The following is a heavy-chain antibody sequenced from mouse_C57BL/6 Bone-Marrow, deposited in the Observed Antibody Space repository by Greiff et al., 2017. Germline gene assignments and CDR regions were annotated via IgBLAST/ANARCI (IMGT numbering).Heavy chain of an antibody. CDR2: IHPSDSGT. D-gene: IGHD2-4*01. CDR1: GYTFTSYW. Sequence: QVQLQQPGAELVKPGASVKVSCKASGYTFTSYWMHWVKQRPGQGLEWIGRIHPSDSGTNYNQKFKGKATLTVDKSYSTAYMQLNSLTSEDSAVYYFAMDEYDGCGVDYWGQGTTLTVSS. CDR3: AMDEYDGCGVDY. V-gene: IGHV1-74*01. J-gene: IGHJ2*01.